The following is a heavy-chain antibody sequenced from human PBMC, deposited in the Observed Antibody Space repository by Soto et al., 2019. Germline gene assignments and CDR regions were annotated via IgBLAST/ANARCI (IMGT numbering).Heavy chain of an antibody. V-gene: IGHV3-9*01. CDR2: ISWEGGSI. CDR1: GFNFDDFA. D-gene: IGHD5-12*01. CDR3: AKDHDEDFGYDLDYFNH. Sequence: EVQLVESGGDLVQPGRSLRLSCAASGFNFDDFAMHWVRQVPGKGLEWVSGISWEGGSIGYADSVKGRFTISRDNAKNSLYLEMNSLRSKDTALYYCAKDHDEDFGYDLDYFNHWGQGTLVTVSS. J-gene: IGHJ4*02.